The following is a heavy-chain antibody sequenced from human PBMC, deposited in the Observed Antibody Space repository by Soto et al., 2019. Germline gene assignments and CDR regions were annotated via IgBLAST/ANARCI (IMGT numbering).Heavy chain of an antibody. J-gene: IGHJ4*02. D-gene: IGHD1-26*01. CDR2: IYYSVST. V-gene: IGHV4-59*01. CDR3: ARDSASMGFLDY. CDR1: GGSISSYY. Sequence: QLPLQELGTGLVKPSETLSLTCTVSGGSISSYYLCWIRHPPGQGLEWIRYIYYSVSTHYNPSLTSRVTLSVGTSKNQFAMQLSSVIAVDTDVSYCARDSASMGFLDYLGQGTLV.